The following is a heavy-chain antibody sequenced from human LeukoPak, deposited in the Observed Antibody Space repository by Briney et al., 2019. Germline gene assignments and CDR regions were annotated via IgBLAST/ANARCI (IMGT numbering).Heavy chain of an antibody. D-gene: IGHD1-26*01. Sequence: PGGSLRLSRAASGFTFSSYGMHWVRQAPGKGLEWVAVIWYDGSNKYYADSVKGRLTISRDNSKNTLYLQMNSLRAEDTAVYYCARGMGGSYLFDYWGQGTLVTVSS. CDR3: ARGMGGSYLFDY. CDR1: GFTFSSYG. V-gene: IGHV3-33*01. J-gene: IGHJ4*02. CDR2: IWYDGSNK.